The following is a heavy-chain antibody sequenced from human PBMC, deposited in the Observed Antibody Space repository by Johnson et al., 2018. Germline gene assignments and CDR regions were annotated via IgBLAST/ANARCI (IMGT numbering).Heavy chain of an antibody. D-gene: IGHD3-22*01. V-gene: IGHV1-18*01. J-gene: IGHJ1*01. CDR1: GYTFTGYG. Sequence: QVQLVESGAEVKKPGASVKVSCKASGYTFTGYGINWVRQAPGQGLEWMGWISAYNGNTNYAQKLQGRVTMTTDTSTSTAYMELRSLRSDDTAVYYCATTISGNYLASAEYVQHWGQGTLVTVSS. CDR3: ATTISGNYLASAEYVQH. CDR2: ISAYNGNT.